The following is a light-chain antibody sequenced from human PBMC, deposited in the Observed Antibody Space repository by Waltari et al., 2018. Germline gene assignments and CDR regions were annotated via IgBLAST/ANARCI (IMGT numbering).Light chain of an antibody. CDR3: CSYAGSNSWV. V-gene: IGLV2-23*02. CDR2: EVY. Sequence: QSALIQPASVSGSPGQSITISCTGTSSNIGSYNLVSWYQKYPGKAPKVMIYEVYKRPSGVSNRFSCSKSGTTASLTISGLQAEDETDYYCCSYAGSNSWVFGGGTKVTVL. J-gene: IGLJ3*02. CDR1: SSNIGSYNL.